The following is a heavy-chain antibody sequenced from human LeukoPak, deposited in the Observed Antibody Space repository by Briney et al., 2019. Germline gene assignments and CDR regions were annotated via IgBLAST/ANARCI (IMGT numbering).Heavy chain of an antibody. CDR3: AREEQWLVRGFDY. CDR2: IWYDGSNK. Sequence: GGSLRLSCAASGFTFSSYGMHWVRQAPGKGLEWVAVIWYDGSNKYYADSVKGRFTISRDNSKNTLYLQMNSLRAEDTAVYYCAREEQWLVRGFDYWGQGTLVTVSS. J-gene: IGHJ4*02. V-gene: IGHV3-33*01. CDR1: GFTFSSYG. D-gene: IGHD6-19*01.